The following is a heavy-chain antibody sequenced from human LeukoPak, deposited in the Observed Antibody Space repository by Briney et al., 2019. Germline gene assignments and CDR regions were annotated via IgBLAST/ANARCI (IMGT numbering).Heavy chain of an antibody. CDR2: ISGSGSST. CDR1: GFTFSSYA. Sequence: GGSLRLSCTASGFTFSSYAMGWVRQAPGKGLEWVSAISGSGSSTFCADSVKGRFTISRDNSKNTLYLQMNSLRAEDTAVYYCAKAPSSGWYPYYFDYWGQGTLVTVSS. V-gene: IGHV3-23*01. J-gene: IGHJ4*02. CDR3: AKAPSSGWYPYYFDY. D-gene: IGHD6-19*01.